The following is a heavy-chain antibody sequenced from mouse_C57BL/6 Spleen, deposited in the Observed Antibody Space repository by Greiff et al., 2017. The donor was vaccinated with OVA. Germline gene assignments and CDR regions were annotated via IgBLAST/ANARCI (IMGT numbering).Heavy chain of an antibody. J-gene: IGHJ2*01. D-gene: IGHD1-1*01. CDR3: ARDYGSSSYYFDY. CDR2: ISSGSSTI. Sequence: DVMLVESGGGLVKPGGSLKLSCAASGFTFSDSGMHWVRQAPEKGLEWVAYISSGSSTIYYADTVKGRFTISRDNAKNTLFLQMTSLRSEDTAMYYCARDYGSSSYYFDYWGQGTTLTVSS. CDR1: GFTFSDSG. V-gene: IGHV5-17*01.